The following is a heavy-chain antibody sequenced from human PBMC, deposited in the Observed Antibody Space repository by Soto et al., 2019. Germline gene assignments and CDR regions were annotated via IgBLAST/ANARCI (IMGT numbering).Heavy chain of an antibody. CDR1: GFTFSSYG. J-gene: IGHJ6*02. CDR3: ASSTIFGVVITYGMDV. CDR2: IWYDGSNK. Sequence: QVQLVESGGGVVQPGRSLRLSCAASGFTFSSYGMHWVRQAPGKGLEWVAVIWYDGSNKYYADSVKGRFTVSRDNSKNTLYLKMNSLRAEDTAVYYCASSTIFGVVITYGMDVWGQGTTVTVSS. V-gene: IGHV3-33*01. D-gene: IGHD3-3*01.